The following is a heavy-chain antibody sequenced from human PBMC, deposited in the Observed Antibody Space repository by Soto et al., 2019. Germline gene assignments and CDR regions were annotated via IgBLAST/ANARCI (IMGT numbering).Heavy chain of an antibody. D-gene: IGHD4-17*01. CDR2: ISSSSSPI. J-gene: IGHJ2*01. Sequence: EMQVVESGGGWEQPGGSLRLSCAASGFTFSAYSMIWVRQAPGKGLEWVSYISSSSSPIYYADSVKGRFTISRDNAKNSLYLQMNSLRAEDTAVYYCAIRSFTVRDWYFDLWGRGTLVTVSS. CDR1: GFTFSAYS. CDR3: AIRSFTVRDWYFDL. V-gene: IGHV3-48*01.